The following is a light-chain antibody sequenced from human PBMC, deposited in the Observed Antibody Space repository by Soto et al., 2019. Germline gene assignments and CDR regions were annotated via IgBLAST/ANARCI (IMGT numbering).Light chain of an antibody. J-gene: IGKJ3*01. CDR3: QQYYSYPST. V-gene: IGKV1-8*01. CDR2: AAS. Sequence: AIRMTQTSSSFSASTGDRVTITCRANQGISSYLAWYQQKPGKAPKLLIYAASTLQSGVPSRFSGSGSGTDFTLTISCLQSEDFATNYCQQYYSYPSTFGPGTKVDIK. CDR1: QGISSY.